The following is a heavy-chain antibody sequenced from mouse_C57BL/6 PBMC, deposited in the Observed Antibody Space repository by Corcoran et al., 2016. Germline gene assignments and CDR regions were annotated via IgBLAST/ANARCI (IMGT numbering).Heavy chain of an antibody. CDR2: INPNNGGT. V-gene: IGHV1-18*01. J-gene: IGHJ1*03. D-gene: IGHD2-4*01. CDR3: ARGIYYDYSYWYFDV. Sequence: EVQLQQSGPELVKPGASVKIPCKASGYTFTDYNMDWVKQSHGKSLEWIGDINPNNGGTIYNQKFKGKATLTVDKSSSTAYMELRSLTSEDTAVYYCARGIYYDYSYWYFDVWGTGTTVTVSS. CDR1: GYTFTDYN.